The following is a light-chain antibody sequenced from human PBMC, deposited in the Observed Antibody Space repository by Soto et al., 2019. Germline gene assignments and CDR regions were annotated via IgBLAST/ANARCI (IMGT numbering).Light chain of an antibody. CDR3: AAWDTSLSGGV. CDR1: SSNIGSDF. J-gene: IGLJ3*02. CDR2: KNN. Sequence: QSVLTQPPSVSAAPGQKVTISCSGSSSNIGSDFVSWYQQLPGTAPQLLIYKNNKRPSGIPDRFSGSKSATSATLGITGLQTGDEADYYCAAWDTSLSGGVFGGGTKLTVL. V-gene: IGLV1-51*02.